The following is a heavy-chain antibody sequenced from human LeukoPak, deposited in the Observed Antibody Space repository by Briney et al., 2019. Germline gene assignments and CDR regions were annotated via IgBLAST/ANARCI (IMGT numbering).Heavy chain of an antibody. D-gene: IGHD3-22*01. CDR2: INPNSGGT. V-gene: IGHV1-2*02. CDR1: GYTFTGYY. Sequence: GASVKVSRKASGYTFTGYYMHWVRQAPGQGLEWMGWINPNSGGTHYAQKFQGRVTVTRDTSISTAYMELSRLRSDDTAVYYCARLNEEGYYYDSSGYGTLDYWGQGTLVTVSS. J-gene: IGHJ4*02. CDR3: ARLNEEGYYYDSSGYGTLDY.